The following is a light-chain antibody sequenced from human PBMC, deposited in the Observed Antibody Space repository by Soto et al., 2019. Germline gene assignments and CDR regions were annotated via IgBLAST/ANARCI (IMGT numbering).Light chain of an antibody. CDR3: QQRGP. CDR1: QSVTNS. Sequence: EIVLTQSPATLSLSPGERATLSCRAGQSVTNSLAWYQQKPGQAPRLLIYHASNRATGIPARFSGSGSGTDFLLTISSLGPADFAFYYGQQRGPFGQGTKVDIK. J-gene: IGKJ1*01. V-gene: IGKV3-11*01. CDR2: HAS.